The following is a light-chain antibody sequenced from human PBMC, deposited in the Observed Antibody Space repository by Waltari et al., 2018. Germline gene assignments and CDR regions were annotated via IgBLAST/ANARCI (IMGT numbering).Light chain of an antibody. V-gene: IGKV3-11*01. CDR2: DAS. J-gene: IGKJ2*01. Sequence: EIVLTQSPATLSLSPGQRATLSCRASQSVSVYLAWYQQKPGHSPRLLIYDASIRATGIPARFSGSGSGTDFTLTISSLEPEDFAVYYCQQRSNWPPRYTFGQGTKLEI. CDR1: QSVSVY. CDR3: QQRSNWPPRYT.